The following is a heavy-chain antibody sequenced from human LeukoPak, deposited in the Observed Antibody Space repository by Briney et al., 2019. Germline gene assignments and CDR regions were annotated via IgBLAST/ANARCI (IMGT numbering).Heavy chain of an antibody. CDR1: GVTFSSYG. D-gene: IGHD2-2*01. CDR2: IRYDGSNK. J-gene: IGHJ4*02. CDR3: AKEYCSSTRCYVSD. Sequence: GGSLRLSCAASGVTFSSYGMHWVRQAPGKGLEWVAFIRYDGSNKYYADSVKGRFTISRDNSKNTLYLQMHSLRAEDTAVYYCAKEYCSSTRCYVSDWGQGTLVTVSS. V-gene: IGHV3-30*02.